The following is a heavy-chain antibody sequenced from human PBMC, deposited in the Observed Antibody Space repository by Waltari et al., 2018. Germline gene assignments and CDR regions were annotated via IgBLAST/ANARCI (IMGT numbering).Heavy chain of an antibody. D-gene: IGHD6-13*01. CDR2: IIPDSGGT. CDR1: GYTFTDYY. V-gene: IGHV1-2*02. Sequence: QVQLVQSGAEVKKPGASVKLSCQASGYTFTDYYIQWVRQAPGHGLELMGWIIPDSGGTNYAQKFQGRVTMTRDTSISTAYMELSRLRSDDTAVYYCVCRIAETYFDYWGQGTLVTVSS. J-gene: IGHJ4*02. CDR3: VCRIAETYFDY.